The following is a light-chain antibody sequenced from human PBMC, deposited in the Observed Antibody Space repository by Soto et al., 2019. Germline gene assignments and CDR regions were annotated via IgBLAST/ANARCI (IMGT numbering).Light chain of an antibody. CDR1: SSDIGDYNY. V-gene: IGLV2-14*01. CDR3: SSYTSSSTWA. Sequence: QSALTQPASVSGSPGQSITISCTGTSSDIGDYNYVSWYQQHPGKAPKLMIYEVSNRPSGVSNRFSGSKSGNTASLTISGLQAEDEADYYCSSYTSSSTWAFGGGTKLTVL. CDR2: EVS. J-gene: IGLJ3*02.